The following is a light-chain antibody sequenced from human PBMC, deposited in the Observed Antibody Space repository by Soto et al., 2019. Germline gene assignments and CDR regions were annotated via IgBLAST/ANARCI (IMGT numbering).Light chain of an antibody. CDR2: EVS. CDR3: SSYTSSSTPYV. V-gene: IGLV2-14*01. CDR1: SSDTAGYNY. Sequence: QSVLTQPASVSGSPGQSITISCTGTSSDTAGYNYVSWYQQHPGKAPKLMIYEVSNRPSGVSNRFSGSQSGNTASLTISGLQAEDEADYYCSSYTSSSTPYVFGTGTKVTGL. J-gene: IGLJ1*01.